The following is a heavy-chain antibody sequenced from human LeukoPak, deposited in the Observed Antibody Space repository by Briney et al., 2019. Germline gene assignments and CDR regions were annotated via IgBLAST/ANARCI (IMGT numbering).Heavy chain of an antibody. V-gene: IGHV1-3*01. CDR1: GYTFTSYA. CDR3: ARAATAGIFDY. Sequence: ASVKVSCTASGYTFTSYAMHWVRQAPGQRLEWMGWINAGNGNTKYSQKFQGRVTITRDTSASTAYLELRSLRSEDTAVYYCARAATAGIFDYWGQGTLVTVSS. J-gene: IGHJ4*02. CDR2: INAGNGNT. D-gene: IGHD6-19*01.